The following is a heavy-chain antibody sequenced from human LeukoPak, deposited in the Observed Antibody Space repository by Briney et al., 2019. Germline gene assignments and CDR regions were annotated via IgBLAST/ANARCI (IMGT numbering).Heavy chain of an antibody. CDR3: ARDGPFVVPAVS. V-gene: IGHV4-61*02. CDR1: GGSISSGSYY. CDR2: IYTSEST. J-gene: IGHJ5*02. Sequence: SQTLSLTCTVSGGSISSGSYYWSWIRQPAGKGLEWIGRIYTSESTNYNPSLKSRVTISVDTSKNQFSLKLSSVTAADTAVYYCARDGPFVVPAVSWGQGTLVTVSS. D-gene: IGHD2-2*01.